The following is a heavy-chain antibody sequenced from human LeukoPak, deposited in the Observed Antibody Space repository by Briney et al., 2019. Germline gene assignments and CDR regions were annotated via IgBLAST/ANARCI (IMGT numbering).Heavy chain of an antibody. V-gene: IGHV4-38-2*02. J-gene: IGHJ5*02. CDR2: IYHSGRT. D-gene: IGHD1-26*01. CDR1: GYSISSGYY. Sequence: SETLSLTCTVSGYSISSGYYWGWIRQPPGKGLEWIGSIYHSGRTFYNPSLKSRVTISVDTSKNQFSLKMSSMTAADTALYYCARIIIVGPTRWFDPWGQGTLVTVSS. CDR3: ARIIIVGPTRWFDP.